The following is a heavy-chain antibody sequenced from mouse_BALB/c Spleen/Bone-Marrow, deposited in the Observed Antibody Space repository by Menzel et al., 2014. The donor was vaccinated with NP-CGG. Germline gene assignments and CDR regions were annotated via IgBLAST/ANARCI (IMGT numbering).Heavy chain of an antibody. D-gene: IGHD1-3*01. CDR3: ARGGDNFAWFAY. CDR1: GYTFTTYW. Sequence: QVQLQQSGAELVTPGASVKLSCKASGYTFTTYWMHWVKQRPGHGLEWIGQVDPSDGYTNYSQMFKGKATLTVDKSSSTAYMQLSSLSSEVSAVYCCARGGDNFAWFAYWGQGTLVTVSA. J-gene: IGHJ3*01. CDR2: VDPSDGYT. V-gene: IGHV1-69*02.